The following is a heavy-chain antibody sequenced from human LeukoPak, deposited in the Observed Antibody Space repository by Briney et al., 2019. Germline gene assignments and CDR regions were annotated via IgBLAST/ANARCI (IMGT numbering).Heavy chain of an antibody. V-gene: IGHV3-66*01. CDR3: ARGRWGIGNFDY. CDR1: GFTVNSNY. J-gene: IGHJ4*02. Sequence: GGSLRLSCAASGFTVNSNYMSWVRQAPGKGLEWVSVIYSGGSTYYADSVKGRFTISRDNSKNTLYLQMNSLRAEDTAVYYCARGRWGIGNFDYWGQGTLVTVSS. D-gene: IGHD5-24*01. CDR2: IYSGGST.